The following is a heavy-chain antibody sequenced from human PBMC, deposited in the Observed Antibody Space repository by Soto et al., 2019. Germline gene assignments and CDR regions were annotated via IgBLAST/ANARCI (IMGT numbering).Heavy chain of an antibody. V-gene: IGHV3-30*18. D-gene: IGHD4-17*01. CDR3: AKEYGDYGYYYYGMDV. CDR1: GFTFSSYG. Sequence: GSLRLSCAASGFTFSSYGMHWVRQAPGKGLEWVAVISYDGSNKYYADSVKGRFTISRDNSKNTLYLQMNSLRAEDTAVYYCAKEYGDYGYYYYGMDVWGQGTTVTVSS. J-gene: IGHJ6*02. CDR2: ISYDGSNK.